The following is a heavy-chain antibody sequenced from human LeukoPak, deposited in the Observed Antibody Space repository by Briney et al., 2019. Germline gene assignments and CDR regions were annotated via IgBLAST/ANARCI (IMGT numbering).Heavy chain of an antibody. CDR1: RGSISSSDYY. J-gene: IGHJ5*02. Sequence: SETLSLTCSVSRGSISSSDYYWSWIRHPPGKGLEWLGNIYYTGSTSYNPSLKSRVTLSVDTFKNQFSLHLSSVTAADTAVYYCARENYCTNGVCWAFDPWGQGTLVTVSS. CDR2: IYYTGST. CDR3: ARENYCTNGVCWAFDP. V-gene: IGHV4-39*07. D-gene: IGHD2-8*01.